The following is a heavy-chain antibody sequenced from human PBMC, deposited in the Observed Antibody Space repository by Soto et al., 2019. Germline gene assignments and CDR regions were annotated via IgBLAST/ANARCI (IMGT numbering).Heavy chain of an antibody. CDR2: ITPIFGTA. CDR3: AGAPRNSVPIFGGGDRWSDP. CDR1: GGTLRSYA. Sequence: QVHLVQSGAEVKKPGSSVKVSCKASGGTLRSYAISWVRQAPGQGLEWMGGITPIFGTANYAQKFQGRLTITADKSTNTAYMELSSLRPEDTAVYYCAGAPRNSVPIFGGGDRWSDPWGQGTLVTVSS. J-gene: IGHJ5*02. V-gene: IGHV1-69*06. D-gene: IGHD3-3*01.